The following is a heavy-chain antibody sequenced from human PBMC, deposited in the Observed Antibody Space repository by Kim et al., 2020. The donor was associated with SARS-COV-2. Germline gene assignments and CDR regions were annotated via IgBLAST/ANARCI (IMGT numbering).Heavy chain of an antibody. V-gene: IGHV4-39*01. D-gene: IGHD3-16*02. CDR3: ARHGSMITFGGVIVILDY. J-gene: IGHJ4*02. Sequence: KSRVTISVDTSKNQFSLKLSSVTAADTAVYYCARHGSMITFGGVIVILDYWGQGTLVTVSS.